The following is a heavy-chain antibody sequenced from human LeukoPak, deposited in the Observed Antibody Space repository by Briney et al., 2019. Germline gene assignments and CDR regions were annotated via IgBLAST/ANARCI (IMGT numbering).Heavy chain of an antibody. V-gene: IGHV1-18*01. CDR2: ISAYNGNT. D-gene: IGHD6-13*01. CDR1: GYTFTSYG. CDR3: AAISSGYSSSWTGVY. J-gene: IGHJ4*02. Sequence: ASVKVSCKASGYTFTSYGISWVRQAPGQGLEWMGWISAYNGNTNYAQKLQGRVTMTTDTSTSTAYMELRSLRSDDTAVYYCAAISSGYSSSWTGVYWGQGPLVTVSS.